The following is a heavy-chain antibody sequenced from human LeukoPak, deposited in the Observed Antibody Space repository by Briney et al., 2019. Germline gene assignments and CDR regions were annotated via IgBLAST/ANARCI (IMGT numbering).Heavy chain of an antibody. CDR1: GGSISSYY. Sequence: PSETLSLACTVSGGSISSYYWSWIRQPPGKELERIGYIYYSGSTNYNPSLKSRVTISVDTSKNQFSLKLSSVTAADTAVYYCARVGSSWRYFDYWGQGTLVTVSS. D-gene: IGHD6-13*01. V-gene: IGHV4-59*01. J-gene: IGHJ4*02. CDR3: ARVGSSWRYFDY. CDR2: IYYSGST.